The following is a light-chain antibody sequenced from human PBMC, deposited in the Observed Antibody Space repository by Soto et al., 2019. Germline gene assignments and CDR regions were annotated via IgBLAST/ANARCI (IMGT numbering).Light chain of an antibody. CDR3: QQYGSSPLT. J-gene: IGKJ4*01. Sequence: EIVLTQSPGTLSLSPGERATLSCRASQSVSSSYLAWYQQNPGQAPRLLIYDASSRATGIPDRFSGSGSGTDFTLTISRLEPEDFAVYYCQQYGSSPLTFGGGTPVEIK. CDR1: QSVSSSY. CDR2: DAS. V-gene: IGKV3-20*01.